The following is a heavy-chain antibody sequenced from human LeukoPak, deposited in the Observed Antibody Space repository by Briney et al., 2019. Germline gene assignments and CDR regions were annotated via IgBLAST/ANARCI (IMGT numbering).Heavy chain of an antibody. D-gene: IGHD5-18*01. J-gene: IGHJ3*02. CDR2: IFYSGST. CDR3: AKVSGPGYDIDAFDI. Sequence: PSETLSLTCTVSGGSISTSNYYWGWIRQPPGKGLEWIGNIFYSGSTYYSPSLKSRVTISLDTSRNQFSLKLSSVTAADTAVYYCAKVSGPGYDIDAFDIWGQGTMVTVSS. V-gene: IGHV4-39*07. CDR1: GGSISTSNYY.